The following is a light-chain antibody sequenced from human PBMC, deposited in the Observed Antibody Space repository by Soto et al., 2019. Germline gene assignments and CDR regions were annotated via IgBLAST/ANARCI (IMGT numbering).Light chain of an antibody. Sequence: QSVLTQPPSASGTPGQRVTISCSGSSSNIGSNYVNWYQHLPGTAPKLLIYSDDQRPSGVPDRFSGSKSVTSASLAISGLQSEDEGDYFCAAWNDNPNGPGYVFGTGTKVTVL. V-gene: IGLV1-44*01. J-gene: IGLJ1*01. CDR2: SDD. CDR1: SSNIGSNY. CDR3: AAWNDNPNGPGYV.